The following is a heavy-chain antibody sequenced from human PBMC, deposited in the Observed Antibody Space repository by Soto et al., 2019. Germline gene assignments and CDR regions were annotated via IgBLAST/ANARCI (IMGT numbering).Heavy chain of an antibody. V-gene: IGHV3-33*01. J-gene: IGHJ6*02. D-gene: IGHD3-3*01. CDR2: IWYDGSNK. CDR1: GFTFSSYG. CDR3: ARDWYTIFGVVINPHYYYGMDV. Sequence: GGSLRLSCAASGFTFSSYGMHWVRQAPGKGLEWVAVIWYDGSNKYYADSVKGRFTISRDNSKNTLYLQMNSLRAEDTAVYYCARDWYTIFGVVINPHYYYGMDVWGQGTTVTVSS.